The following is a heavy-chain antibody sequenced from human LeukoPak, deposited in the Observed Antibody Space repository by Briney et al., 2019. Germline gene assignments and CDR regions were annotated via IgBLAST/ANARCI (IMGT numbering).Heavy chain of an antibody. CDR3: TRHLDYYDSSGYYYRDY. Sequence: GGSLRLSCAASGFTFSGSAMHWVRQASGKGLEWVGRIRSKANSYATAYAALVKGRFTISRDDSKNTAYLQMNSLKTEDTAVYYCTRHLDYYDSSGYYYRDYWGQGTLVTVSS. J-gene: IGHJ4*02. V-gene: IGHV3-73*01. CDR2: IRSKANSYAT. CDR1: GFTFSGSA. D-gene: IGHD3-22*01.